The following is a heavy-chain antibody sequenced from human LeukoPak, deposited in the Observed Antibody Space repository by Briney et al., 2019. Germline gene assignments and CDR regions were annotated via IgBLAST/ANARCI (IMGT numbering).Heavy chain of an antibody. V-gene: IGHV1-24*01. J-gene: IGHJ4*02. D-gene: IGHD3-22*01. CDR3: ATTHSSGYPIEAFDY. Sequence: ASVKVSCKVSGYTLTELSMHWVRQAPGKGLEWVGGFDPEDGETIYAQKFQGRVTMTEDTSTDTAYMELSSLRSEDTAVYYCATTHSSGYPIEAFDYWGQGTLVTVSS. CDR1: GYTLTELS. CDR2: FDPEDGET.